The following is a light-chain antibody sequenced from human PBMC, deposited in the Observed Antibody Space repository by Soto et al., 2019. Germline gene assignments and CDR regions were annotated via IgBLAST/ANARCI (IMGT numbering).Light chain of an antibody. V-gene: IGKV1-27*01. CDR3: QKYSSVPV. CDR1: QDIRNF. CDR2: AAS. Sequence: DIPMTQSPTSLSASVGDRVTITCRASQDIRNFVAWYQQKPGKAPKLLIYAASTLQSRVPSRFSGSGSGTDFTLTINSLQPEDVATYSCQKYSSVPVFGPGTKVEIK. J-gene: IGKJ3*01.